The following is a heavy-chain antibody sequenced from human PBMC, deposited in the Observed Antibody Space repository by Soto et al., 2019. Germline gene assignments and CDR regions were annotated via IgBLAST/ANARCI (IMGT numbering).Heavy chain of an antibody. V-gene: IGHV4-31*03. J-gene: IGHJ5*02. D-gene: IGHD3-10*01. Sequence: TLSLTCTVSGGSISSGGYYWSWIRQHPGKGLEWIGYIYYSGSTYYNPSLKSRVTISVDTSKNQFSLKLSSVTAADTAVYYCARGGSGSYYILYNWFDPWGQGTLVTVSS. CDR1: GGSISSGGYY. CDR3: ARGGSGSYYILYNWFDP. CDR2: IYYSGST.